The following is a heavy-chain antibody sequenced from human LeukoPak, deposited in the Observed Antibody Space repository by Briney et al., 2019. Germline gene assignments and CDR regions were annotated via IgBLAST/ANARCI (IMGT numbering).Heavy chain of an antibody. CDR2: ISYDGSNK. CDR1: GFTFSSYA. J-gene: IGHJ4*02. CDR3: ARDYYDYVWGSYRGYFDY. Sequence: GGSLRLSCAASGFTFSSYAMHWVRQAPGKGLEGVAVISYDGSNKYYADSVKGRFTISRDNSKNTLYLQMNSLRAEDTAVYYCARDYYDYVWGSYRGYFDYWGQGTLVTVSS. V-gene: IGHV3-30*04. D-gene: IGHD3-16*02.